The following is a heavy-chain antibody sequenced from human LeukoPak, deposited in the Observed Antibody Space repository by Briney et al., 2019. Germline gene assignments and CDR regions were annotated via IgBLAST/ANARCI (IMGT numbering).Heavy chain of an antibody. D-gene: IGHD2-15*01. V-gene: IGHV4-31*03. Sequence: SQTLSLTCTVSGGSISSGGYYWSWIRQHPGKGLEWIGYIHYSGSTYYNPSLKSRVTISVDTSKNQFSLKLSSVTTADTAVYYCAREALYCSGGSCTVYFDYWGQGTLVTVSS. CDR2: IHYSGST. CDR3: AREALYCSGGSCTVYFDY. J-gene: IGHJ4*02. CDR1: GGSISSGGYY.